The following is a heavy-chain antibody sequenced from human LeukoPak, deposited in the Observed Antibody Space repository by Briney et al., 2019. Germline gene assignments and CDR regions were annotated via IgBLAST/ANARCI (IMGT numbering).Heavy chain of an antibody. CDR1: GGTFSSYA. D-gene: IGHD4-17*01. Sequence: SVKVSCKASGGTFSSYAISWVRQAPGQGLEWMGGIIPIFGTANYAQKFQGRLTISADESTNTAYMELSSLRSEDTAVYYCARGSPQTDGDFDYWGQGTLVAVSS. V-gene: IGHV1-69*13. CDR3: ARGSPQTDGDFDY. CDR2: IIPIFGTA. J-gene: IGHJ4*02.